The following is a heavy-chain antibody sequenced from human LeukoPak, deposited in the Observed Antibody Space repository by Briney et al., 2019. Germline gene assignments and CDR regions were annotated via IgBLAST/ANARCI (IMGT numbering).Heavy chain of an antibody. D-gene: IGHD3-3*01. CDR3: ARAGDYDFWSGYYPGRDYMDV. V-gene: IGHV4-59*01. Sequence: SETLSLTCTVSGGSISSYYWSWIRQPPGKGLEWIGYIYYSGSTNYNPSRKSRVTISVDTSKNQFSLKLSSVTAADTAVYYCARAGDYDFWSGYYPGRDYMDVWGKGTTVTVSS. CDR1: GGSISSYY. CDR2: IYYSGST. J-gene: IGHJ6*03.